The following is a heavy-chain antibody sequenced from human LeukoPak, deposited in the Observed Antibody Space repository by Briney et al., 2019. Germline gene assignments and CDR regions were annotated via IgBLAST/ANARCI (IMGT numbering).Heavy chain of an antibody. CDR1: GGSISSSSYY. D-gene: IGHD2-2*01. V-gene: IGHV4-39*01. CDR3: ARRSPLLGYCSSTRCYENAFDI. CDR2: IYYSGST. Sequence: PSETLSLTCTVSGGSISSSSYYWGWIRQPPGKGLEWIGSIYYSGSTYYNPSLKSRVTISVDTSKNQFSLKLSSVTAADTAVYYCARRSPLLGYCSSTRCYENAFDIWGQGTMVTVSS. J-gene: IGHJ3*02.